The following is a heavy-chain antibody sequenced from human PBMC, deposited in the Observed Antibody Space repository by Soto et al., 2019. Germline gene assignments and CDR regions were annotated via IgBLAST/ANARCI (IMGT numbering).Heavy chain of an antibody. J-gene: IGHJ6*02. CDR1: GGTFGNSA. V-gene: IGHV1-69*12. D-gene: IGHD3-3*02. Sequence: QVQLVQSGAEVKKPGSSVTVSCKASGGTFGNSAISWVRQAPGQGLEWMGGIIPIFSTPDYAQKFQGRITITADDSTTTAYMELTLLTSEATAVYYCARHTARQQLGGNYYYGIDVWGPGTTVTVSS. CDR2: IIPIFSTP. CDR3: ARHTARQQLGGNYYYGIDV.